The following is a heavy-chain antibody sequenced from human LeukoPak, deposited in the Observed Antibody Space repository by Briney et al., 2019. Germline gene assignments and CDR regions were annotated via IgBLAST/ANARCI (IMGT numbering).Heavy chain of an antibody. CDR3: ARDWWVYSSSWYEIEV. Sequence: ASVKVSCKASGYTFTSYAMNWVRQAPGQGLEWMGWINTNTGNPTYAQGFTGRIVFSLDTSVTTAYLQINSLKAEDTAVYYCARDWWVYSSSWYEIEVWGQGTMVTVSS. CDR1: GYTFTSYA. V-gene: IGHV7-4-1*02. D-gene: IGHD6-13*01. CDR2: INTNTGNP. J-gene: IGHJ3*01.